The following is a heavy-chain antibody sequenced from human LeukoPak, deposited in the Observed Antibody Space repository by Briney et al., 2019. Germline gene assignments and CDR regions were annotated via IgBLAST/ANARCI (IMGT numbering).Heavy chain of an antibody. Sequence: GGSLRLSCAASGFTVSSNYMSWVRQAPGKGLEWVSVIYSGGSTYYADYVKGRFTISRDNSKNTLYLQMNSLRAEDTAVYYCARDQDYDILTGLGAFDIWGQGTMVTVSS. CDR2: IYSGGST. J-gene: IGHJ3*02. CDR1: GFTVSSNY. V-gene: IGHV3-53*01. CDR3: ARDQDYDILTGLGAFDI. D-gene: IGHD3-9*01.